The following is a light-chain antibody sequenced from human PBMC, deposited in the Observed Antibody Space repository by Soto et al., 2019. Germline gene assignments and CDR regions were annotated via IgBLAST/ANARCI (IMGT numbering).Light chain of an antibody. Sequence: IQLTQSPGTLSLSPGERATLSCRASQTISRYLAWYQQKPGKGPRLLIYGASSRATGAPDRFSGSGSGTDFTLTISRLEPEDFAVYYCQQRSNWPWTFGQGTKVDIK. CDR1: QTISRY. CDR2: GAS. CDR3: QQRSNWPWT. V-gene: IGKV3D-20*02. J-gene: IGKJ1*01.